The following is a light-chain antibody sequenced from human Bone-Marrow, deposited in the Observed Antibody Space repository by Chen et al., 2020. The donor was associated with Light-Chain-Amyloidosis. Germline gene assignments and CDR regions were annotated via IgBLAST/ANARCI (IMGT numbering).Light chain of an antibody. Sequence: SSELTQPPSVSVSPGQTPRITCSGDDLPTKYAYWYQQKPGQAPVLVIHRDTERPSGISERFSGVSSGTTATLTISGVKAEDEAAYHCQSADSSGTYKVIFGGGTKLTVL. V-gene: IGLV3-25*03. CDR3: QSADSSGTYKVI. CDR2: RDT. J-gene: IGLJ2*01. CDR1: DLPTKY.